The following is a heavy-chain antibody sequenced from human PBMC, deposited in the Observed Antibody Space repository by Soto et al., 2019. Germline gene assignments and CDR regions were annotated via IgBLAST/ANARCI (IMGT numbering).Heavy chain of an antibody. Sequence: SETLSLTCTISGGSISSGSYYWGWIRQPPGKGLEWVGNVYYIGSTYYNPSLKSRVTISIDTSKNQFSLKLTSLTAADTAVYYCARWGYNWNYANWGQGTLVTVSS. CDR2: VYYIGST. J-gene: IGHJ4*02. CDR1: GGSISSGSYY. D-gene: IGHD1-7*01. V-gene: IGHV4-39*01. CDR3: ARWGYNWNYAN.